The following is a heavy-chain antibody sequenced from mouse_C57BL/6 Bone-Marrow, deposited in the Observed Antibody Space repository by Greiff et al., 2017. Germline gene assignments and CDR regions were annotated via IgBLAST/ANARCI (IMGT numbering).Heavy chain of an antibody. J-gene: IGHJ2*01. D-gene: IGHD1-1*01. CDR2: IDPENGDT. CDR1: GFNIKDDY. Sequence: VQLQQSGAELVRPGASVKLSCTASGFNIKDDYMHWVKQRPEQGLEWIGWIDPENGDTEYASKFQGKATITADTSSNTAYLQLSSLTSEDTAVYYCTTGITTVVADYYAMDYWGQGTTLTVSS. CDR3: TTGITTVVADYYAMDY. V-gene: IGHV14-4*01.